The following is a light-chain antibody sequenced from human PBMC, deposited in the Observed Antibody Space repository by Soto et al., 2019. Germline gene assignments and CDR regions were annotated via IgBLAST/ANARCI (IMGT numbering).Light chain of an antibody. CDR2: WAS. V-gene: IGKV4-1*01. Sequence: DIVMTQSPDSLAVSLGERATINCKSSQGGLYMSNNKNNLAWYQQKPGQPPKLLISWASTRESGVPDRFSGSGSGTDFTLTISSLQAEDVAVYYCQQYYTTPWTFGQGTKVEIK. J-gene: IGKJ1*01. CDR3: QQYYTTPWT. CDR1: QGGLYMSNNKNN.